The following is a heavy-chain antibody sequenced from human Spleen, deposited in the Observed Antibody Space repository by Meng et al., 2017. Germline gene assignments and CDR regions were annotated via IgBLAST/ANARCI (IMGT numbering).Heavy chain of an antibody. D-gene: IGHD4-17*01. Sequence: QVPLVQAGAEVKKPGASVNVSCKASGYTFTGYYMHWVRQAPGQGLEWMGRINPNSGGTNYAQKFQGRVTMTRDTSISTAYMELSRLRSDDTAVYYCARGTTTTVTMLGFQFDYWGQGTLVTVSS. CDR1: GYTFTGYY. V-gene: IGHV1-2*06. J-gene: IGHJ4*02. CDR3: ARGTTTTVTMLGFQFDY. CDR2: INPNSGGT.